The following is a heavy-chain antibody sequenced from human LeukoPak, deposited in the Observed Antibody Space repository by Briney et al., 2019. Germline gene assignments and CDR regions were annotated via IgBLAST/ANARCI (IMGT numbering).Heavy chain of an antibody. J-gene: IGHJ3*02. CDR1: GGSISSYY. CDR3: ARAVAYCSGGSCYSEAFDI. V-gene: IGHV4-59*01. D-gene: IGHD2-15*01. Sequence: SETLSLTCTVSGGSISSYYCWIRQPPGKGLEWIGYIYYSGSTNYNPSLKSRVTISVDMSKNQFSLKLSSVTAADTAVYYCARAVAYCSGGSCYSEAFDIWGQGTMVTVSS. CDR2: IYYSGST.